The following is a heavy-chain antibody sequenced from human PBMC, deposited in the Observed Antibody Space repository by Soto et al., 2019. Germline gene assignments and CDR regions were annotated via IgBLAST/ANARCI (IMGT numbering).Heavy chain of an antibody. CDR3: ARIKRDYAVA. CDR2: MNPNSGNT. D-gene: IGHD3-16*01. V-gene: IGHV1-8*01. CDR1: GYTFTSYD. J-gene: IGHJ5*02. Sequence: ASVQASSKASGYTFTSYDINWVRLAPGQGLEWMGWMNPNSGNTAYAQKFQGRVTMTRNTSISTAYLKLSSLRSEDTAVYYCARIKRDYAVAWGQGTLVTVSS.